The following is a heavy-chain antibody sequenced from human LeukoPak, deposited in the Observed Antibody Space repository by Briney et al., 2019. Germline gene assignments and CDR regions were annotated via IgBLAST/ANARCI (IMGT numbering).Heavy chain of an antibody. V-gene: IGHV3-53*01. CDR2: IYSGDNT. J-gene: IGHJ4*02. Sequence: AGSLLLSCAASGFTVSGNYMSWVRQAPGKGLEWVSVIYSGDNTYYADSVKGRFTISRDNSKNTLYLQMNSLRAEDTAVYYCVAYSSRWYSSYWGQGTLVTVSS. D-gene: IGHD6-19*01. CDR3: VAYSSRWYSSY. CDR1: GFTVSGNY.